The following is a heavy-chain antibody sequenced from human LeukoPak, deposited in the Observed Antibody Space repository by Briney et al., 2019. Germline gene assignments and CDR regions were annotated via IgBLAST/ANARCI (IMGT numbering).Heavy chain of an antibody. D-gene: IGHD1-26*01. J-gene: IGHJ1*01. CDR3: ARDYRLTQIQY. CDR1: GGSISSSSYY. Sequence: PSETLSLTCTVSGGSISSSSYYWAWIRQPPGKGLEWIGSIYYTGSTYYNPSLKSRVTISVDTSKNQFSLRLSSVTAADTAVYYCARDYRLTQIQYWGQGTLVTASS. CDR2: IYYTGST. V-gene: IGHV4-39*07.